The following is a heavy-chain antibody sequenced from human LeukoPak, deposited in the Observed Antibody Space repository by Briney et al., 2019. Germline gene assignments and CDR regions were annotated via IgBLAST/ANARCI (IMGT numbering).Heavy chain of an antibody. CDR1: GGSISSYY. Sequence: SETLSLTCTVSGGSISSYYWSWIRQPAGKGLEWIGRIYTSGSTNYNPSLKSRVTMSVDTSKNQFSLKLSSVTAADTAVYYCARLALSQRGVGFGVFDSPLDPWGQGTLVTVSS. D-gene: IGHD3-16*01. J-gene: IGHJ5*02. V-gene: IGHV4-4*07. CDR2: IYTSGST. CDR3: ARLALSQRGVGFGVFDSPLDP.